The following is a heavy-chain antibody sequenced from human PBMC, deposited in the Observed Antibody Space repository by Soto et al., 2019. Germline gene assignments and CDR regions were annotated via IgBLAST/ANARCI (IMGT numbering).Heavy chain of an antibody. CDR2: ISFDGSKT. J-gene: IGHJ6*02. CDR1: GFSFSVYP. CDR3: ANLLNVAAAGTPHYYGVDV. D-gene: IGHD6-13*01. V-gene: IGHV3-30*04. Sequence: GGSLRLSCAASGFSFSVYPMNWVRQAPGKGLEWVAFISFDGSKTYYSDSVKGRFTISRDNSKNTVSLQMNNLRPGDAAVYHCANLLNVAAAGTPHYYGVDVWGQGTTVTVSS.